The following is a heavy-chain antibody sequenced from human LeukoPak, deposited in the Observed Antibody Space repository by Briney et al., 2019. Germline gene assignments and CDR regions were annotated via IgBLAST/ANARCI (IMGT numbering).Heavy chain of an antibody. D-gene: IGHD2/OR15-2a*01. CDR3: AVDVIYESD. J-gene: IGHJ4*02. Sequence: ASVKVSCKASGFTFSNSAVQCVRQARGQRLEWIGWIVVGSGNTNYAQKFQERVTITRDMSTSTAYMELSSLRSEDTAVYYCAVDVIYESDWGQGTLVTVSS. CDR1: GFTFSNSA. CDR2: IVVGSGNT. V-gene: IGHV1-58*01.